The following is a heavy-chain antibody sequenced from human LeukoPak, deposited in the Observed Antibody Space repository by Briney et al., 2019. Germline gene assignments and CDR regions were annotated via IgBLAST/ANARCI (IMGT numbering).Heavy chain of an antibody. J-gene: IGHJ1*01. CDR2: ISEGGDGL. V-gene: IGHV3-48*03. Sequence: GGSLRLSCVASGFSFSICEMNWVRQAPGKGLQWLSYISEGGDGLYYADSVRGRLTISRDNAKNSLCLQLNSLGAEDTAVYYCARDASGLEVHVWGQGTLVTVSS. D-gene: IGHD1-1*01. CDR1: GFSFSICE. CDR3: ARDASGLEVHV.